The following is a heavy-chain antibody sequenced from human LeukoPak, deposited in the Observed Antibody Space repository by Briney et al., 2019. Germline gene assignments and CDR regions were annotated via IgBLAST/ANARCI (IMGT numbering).Heavy chain of an antibody. V-gene: IGHV4-34*01. CDR3: ARGWACSGTSCYKFDY. D-gene: IGHD2-2*02. CDR1: GGSISSYY. J-gene: IGHJ4*02. CDR2: INHSGST. Sequence: PSETLSLTCTVSGGSISSYYWSWIRQPPGKGLEWIGEINHSGSTNYNPSLKSRVTISVDTSKNQFSLKLSSVTAADTAVYFCARGWACSGTSCYKFDYWGQGTLVTVSS.